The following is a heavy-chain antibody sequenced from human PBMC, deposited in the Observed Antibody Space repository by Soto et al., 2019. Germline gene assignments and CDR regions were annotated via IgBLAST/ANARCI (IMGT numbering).Heavy chain of an antibody. CDR2: ISYDGSNK. V-gene: IGHV3-30-3*01. D-gene: IGHD2-2*01. J-gene: IGHJ3*02. Sequence: QVQLVESGGGVVQPGRSLRLSCAASGFTFSSYAMHWVRQAPGKGLEWVAVISYDGSNKYYADSVKGRFTISRDNSKNTLYLQMNSLRAEDTAVYYCARDLLYDFDSWGQGTMVTVSS. CDR3: ARDLLYDFDS. CDR1: GFTFSSYA.